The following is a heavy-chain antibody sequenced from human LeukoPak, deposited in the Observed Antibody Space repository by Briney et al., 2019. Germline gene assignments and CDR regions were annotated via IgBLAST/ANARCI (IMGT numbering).Heavy chain of an antibody. V-gene: IGHV3-7*03. CDR3: ARCSNAVCTLGMDV. CDR2: INHDGSEK. D-gene: IGHD2-8*01. CDR1: GFTFSGYW. J-gene: IGHJ6*02. Sequence: GGSLRLSCVASGFTFSGYWMSWVRQAPGKGLEWVTNINHDGSEKYYVDSARGRFTISRDNAKHSLYLEMNSLRAEDTAVYYCARCSNAVCTLGMDVWGQGTTVTVSS.